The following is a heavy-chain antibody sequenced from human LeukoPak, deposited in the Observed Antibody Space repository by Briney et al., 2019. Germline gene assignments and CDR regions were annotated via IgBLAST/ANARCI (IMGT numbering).Heavy chain of an antibody. CDR2: ISRRDDYT. CDR3: ANDYRSGSFHDF. CDR1: GFAFSSYA. J-gene: IGHJ4*02. D-gene: IGHD3-10*01. V-gene: IGHV3-23*01. Sequence: PGGSLRLSCAASGFAFSSYAMSWVRQPPGMGLEWVSVISRRDDYTYYADSVKGRFTISRDNSKNTLYLQTNTLRAEDTAVYYCANDYRSGSFHDFWGQGTLVTVSS.